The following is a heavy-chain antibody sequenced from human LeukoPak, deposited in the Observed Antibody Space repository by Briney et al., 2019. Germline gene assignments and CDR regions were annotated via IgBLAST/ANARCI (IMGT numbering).Heavy chain of an antibody. J-gene: IGHJ4*02. CDR1: GFTFSSYA. CDR2: ISGSGGST. V-gene: IGHV3-23*01. CDR3: ATGGWLVENGY. Sequence: GESLKISCAASGFTFSSYAMSWVRQAPGKGLEWVSAISGSGGSTYYADSVKGRFTIPRDNSKNTLYLQMNSLRAEDTAVYYCATGGWLVENGYWGQGTLVTVSS. D-gene: IGHD6-19*01.